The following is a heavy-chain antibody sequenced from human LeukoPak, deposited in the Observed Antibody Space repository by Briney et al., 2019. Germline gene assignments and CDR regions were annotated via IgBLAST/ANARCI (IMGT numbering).Heavy chain of an antibody. D-gene: IGHD3-22*01. CDR2: IYYSGST. CDR3: ARGDSSAYYYDY. CDR1: GGSISSGNYY. Sequence: SQTLSLTCTVSGGSISSGNYYWSWIRQHPGKGLGWIGYIYYSGSTDYNPSFKSRLTISVDTSKNQFSLKLSSVTAADTAVYYCARGDSSAYYYDYWGQGTLVTASS. V-gene: IGHV4-31*03. J-gene: IGHJ4*02.